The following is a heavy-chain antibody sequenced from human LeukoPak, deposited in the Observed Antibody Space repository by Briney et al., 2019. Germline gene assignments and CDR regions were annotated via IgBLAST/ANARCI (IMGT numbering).Heavy chain of an antibody. V-gene: IGHV4-30-2*01. J-gene: IGHJ3*02. CDR3: ARGVLRFLEWPPDAFDI. D-gene: IGHD3-3*01. CDR2: IYHSGST. Sequence: SQTLSLTCTVSGGSISSGGYYWSWIRQPPGKGLEWIGYIYHSGSTYYNPSLKSRVTISVDRSKNQFSLKLSSVTAADTAVYYCARGVLRFLEWPPDAFDIWGQGTMVTVSS. CDR1: GGSISSGGYY.